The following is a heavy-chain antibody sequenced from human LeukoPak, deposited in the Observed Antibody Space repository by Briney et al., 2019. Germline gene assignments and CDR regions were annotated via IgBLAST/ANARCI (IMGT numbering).Heavy chain of an antibody. D-gene: IGHD6-6*01. J-gene: IGHJ1*01. Sequence: QPGGSLRLSCAASGFTFSSYAMSWVRQAPGKGLEWVSAISGSGGSTYYADSVKGRFTISRDNSKNTLYLQMNSLRAEDTAVYYCAKDRAGSIAARPSYFQHWGQGTLVTVSS. V-gene: IGHV3-23*01. CDR3: AKDRAGSIAARPSYFQH. CDR2: ISGSGGST. CDR1: GFTFSSYA.